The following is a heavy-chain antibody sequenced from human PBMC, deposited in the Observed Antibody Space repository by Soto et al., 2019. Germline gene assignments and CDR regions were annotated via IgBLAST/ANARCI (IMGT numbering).Heavy chain of an antibody. J-gene: IGHJ6*02. CDR1: GYTFTGYY. Sequence: ASVKVSCKASGYTFTGYYMHWVRQAPGQGLEWMGWINPKSGDTNYAQKFQGRVTMTEDTSTDTAYMELSSLRSEDTAVYYCATVDRLSGSYTGVGVYYGMGVWGQGTTVTVSS. CDR2: INPKSGDT. D-gene: IGHD1-26*01. V-gene: IGHV1-2*02. CDR3: ATVDRLSGSYTGVGVYYGMGV.